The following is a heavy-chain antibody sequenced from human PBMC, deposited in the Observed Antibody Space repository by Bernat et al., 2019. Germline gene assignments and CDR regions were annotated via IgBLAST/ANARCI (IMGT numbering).Heavy chain of an antibody. CDR3: ARERTTSSVGYYFDY. CDR2: VYYSGST. CDR1: GGSISSSSYY. D-gene: IGHD6-6*01. V-gene: IGHV4-61*01. J-gene: IGHJ4*02. Sequence: QLQLQESGPGLVKPSETLSLTCTVSGGSISSSSYYWSWIRQPPGKGLEWIGYVYYSGSTNYNPSLKSRVTISVDMSKNQFSLKLSSVTAADTAVYYCARERTTSSVGYYFDYWGQGTLVTVTS.